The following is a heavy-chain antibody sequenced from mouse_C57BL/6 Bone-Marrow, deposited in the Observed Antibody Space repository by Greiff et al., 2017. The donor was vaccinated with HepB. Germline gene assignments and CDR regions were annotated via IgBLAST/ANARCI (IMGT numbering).Heavy chain of an antibody. D-gene: IGHD3-1*01. J-gene: IGHJ3*01. CDR2: INPGSGGT. CDR3: ARSGEGAY. Sequence: VKLQQSGAELVRPGTSVKVSCKASGYAFTNYLIEWVKQRPGQGLEWIGVINPGSGGTNYNEKFKGKATLTADKSSSTAYMQLSSLTSEDSAVYFCARSGEGAYWGQGTLVTVSA. CDR1: GYAFTNYL. V-gene: IGHV1-54*01.